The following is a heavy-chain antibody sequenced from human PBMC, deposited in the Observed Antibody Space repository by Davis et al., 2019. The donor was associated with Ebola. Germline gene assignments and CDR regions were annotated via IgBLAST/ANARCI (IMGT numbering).Heavy chain of an antibody. V-gene: IGHV3-48*02. J-gene: IGHJ3*02. Sequence: GESLKISCAASGFTFSSYSMNWVRQAPGKGLEWVSYISSSSSTIYYADSVKGRFTISRDNAKNSLYLQMNSLRDEDTAVYYCAGVLALCSGGSCYMVGAFDIWGQGTMVTVSS. CDR1: GFTFSSYS. D-gene: IGHD2-15*01. CDR3: AGVLALCSGGSCYMVGAFDI. CDR2: ISSSSSTI.